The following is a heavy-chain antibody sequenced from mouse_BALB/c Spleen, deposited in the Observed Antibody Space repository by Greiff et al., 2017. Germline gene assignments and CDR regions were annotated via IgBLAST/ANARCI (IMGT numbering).Heavy chain of an antibody. CDR2: IRNKANGYTT. CDR3: ARCYYGNCMDY. CDR1: GFTFTAYY. V-gene: IGHV7-3*02. Sequence: DVMLVESGGGLVQPGGSLRLSCATSGFTFTAYYMSWVRQPPGKALEWLGFIRNKANGYTTEYSASVKGRFTISRDNSQSILYLQMNTLRAEDSATYYCARCYYGNCMDYWGQGTSVTVSS. J-gene: IGHJ4*01. D-gene: IGHD2-1*01.